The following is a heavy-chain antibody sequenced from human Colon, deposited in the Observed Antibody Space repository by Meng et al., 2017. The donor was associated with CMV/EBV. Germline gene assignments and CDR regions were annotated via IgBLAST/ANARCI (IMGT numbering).Heavy chain of an antibody. CDR3: AKDVVTGDGADAFDV. J-gene: IGHJ3*01. Sequence: SLKISCTASGFTFDDYAMHWVRQAPGKGLEWVSGVSWNGDTRGYADSVKSRFTMSRDNAKNSLYLLMNGLRAEDTALYYCAKDVVTGDGADAFDVWGQGTMVTVSS. D-gene: IGHD7-27*01. CDR2: VSWNGDTR. V-gene: IGHV3-9*01. CDR1: GFTFDDYA.